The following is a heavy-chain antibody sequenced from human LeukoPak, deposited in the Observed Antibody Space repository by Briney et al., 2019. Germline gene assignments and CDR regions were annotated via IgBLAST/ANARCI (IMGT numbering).Heavy chain of an antibody. V-gene: IGHV3-21*01. J-gene: IGHJ4*02. D-gene: IGHD1-26*01. Sequence: PGRSLRLSCAASGFTFSNYNMNWVRQAPGEGLEWVSSINSRSTYIYYSDSVRGRFTISRDNAKDSLYLQLNSLRVEDTAVYYCARDSWSGSSWRFDYWGQGTLVTVSS. CDR2: INSRSTYI. CDR1: GFTFSNYN. CDR3: ARDSWSGSSWRFDY.